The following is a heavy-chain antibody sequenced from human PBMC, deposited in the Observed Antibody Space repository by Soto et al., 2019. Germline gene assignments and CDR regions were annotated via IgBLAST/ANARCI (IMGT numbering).Heavy chain of an antibody. CDR1: GFTFSSYA. J-gene: IGHJ4*02. V-gene: IGHV3-23*01. CDR3: ANDYGDYDYFDY. CDR2: ISGSGGST. Sequence: GGSLGLSCAASGFTFSSYAMSWVRQAPGKGLEWVSAISGSGGSTYYADSVKGRFTISRDNSKNTLYLQMNSLRAEDTAVYYCANDYGDYDYFDYWGQGTLVTVSS. D-gene: IGHD4-17*01.